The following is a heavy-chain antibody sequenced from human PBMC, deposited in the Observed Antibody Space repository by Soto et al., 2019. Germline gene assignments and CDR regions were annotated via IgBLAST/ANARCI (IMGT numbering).Heavy chain of an antibody. CDR1: GYTFTSND. D-gene: IGHD7-27*01. CDR3: AGGPPSWGSDF. Sequence: QVQLVHSGAEVKKPGASVKVSCKGSGYTFTSNDINWVRQATGQGFEWMGWMSPKSGDTGYSQKFQGRVTMTRDTSRSTAYMELSSLRSEDTAVYYCAGGPPSWGSDFWGQGTLVTVSS. J-gene: IGHJ4*02. V-gene: IGHV1-8*01. CDR2: MSPKSGDT.